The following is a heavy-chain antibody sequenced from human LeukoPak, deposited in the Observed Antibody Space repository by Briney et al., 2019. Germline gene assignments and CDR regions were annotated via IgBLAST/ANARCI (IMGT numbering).Heavy chain of an antibody. V-gene: IGHV4-4*07. CDR3: ARGPTTVTRAFDY. CDR2: IYTSGST. D-gene: IGHD4-17*01. Sequence: SDTLSLTCTVSSDSFRLYHWIWIRQPAGKALEEIGRIYTSGSTNYNPSLKSRVTMSVDTSKNQFSLTLSSVTAADTAVYYCARGPTTVTRAFDYWGQGTLVTVSS. J-gene: IGHJ4*02. CDR1: SDSFRLYH.